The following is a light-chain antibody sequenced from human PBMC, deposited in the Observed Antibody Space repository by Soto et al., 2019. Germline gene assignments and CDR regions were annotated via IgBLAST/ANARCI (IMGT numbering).Light chain of an antibody. CDR2: GAS. V-gene: IGKV3-15*01. J-gene: IGKJ1*01. CDR1: QSVSSN. Sequence: DIVVTQSPATLSVSPGERATLSCRASQSVSSNLAWYQQKPVQAPRLLIYGASTRATGIPARFSGSGSGTEFTLTISSLQSEDFAVYYCQQYNNWPPTFGQGTKVDIK. CDR3: QQYNNWPPT.